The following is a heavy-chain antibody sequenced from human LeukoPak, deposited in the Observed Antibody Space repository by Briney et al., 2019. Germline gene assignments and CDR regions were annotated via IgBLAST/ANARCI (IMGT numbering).Heavy chain of an antibody. CDR3: ARGSLGYCSSTSCYTAYNWNYFLS. CDR2: INHSGST. V-gene: IGHV4-39*07. CDR1: GGSISSSSYY. Sequence: SETLSLTCTVSGGSISSSSYYWGWIRQPPGKGLEWVGEINHSGSTNYNPSLKSRVTISVDTSKNQFSLKLSSVTAADTAVYYCARGSLGYCSSTSCYTAYNWNYFLSWGQGTLVTVSS. D-gene: IGHD2-2*02. J-gene: IGHJ5*02.